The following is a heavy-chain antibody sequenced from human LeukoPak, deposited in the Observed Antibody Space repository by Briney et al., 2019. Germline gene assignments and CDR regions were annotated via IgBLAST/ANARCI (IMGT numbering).Heavy chain of an antibody. V-gene: IGHV4-30-4*01. D-gene: IGHD3-22*01. J-gene: IGHJ4*02. Sequence: SETLSLTCTVSGGSISSGDYYWSWIRQPPGKGLEWIGYIYYSGSTYYNPSLKSRVTISVDTSKNQFSLKLSSVTAADTAVYYCARETSHYDRSGYYLDDWGQGTLVTVSS. CDR1: GGSISSGDYY. CDR3: ARETSHYDRSGYYLDD. CDR2: IYYSGST.